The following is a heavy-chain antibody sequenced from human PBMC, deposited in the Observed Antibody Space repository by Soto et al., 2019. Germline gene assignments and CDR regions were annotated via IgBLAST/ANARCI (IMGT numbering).Heavy chain of an antibody. J-gene: IGHJ4*02. CDR1: GFTFSSYG. Sequence: GGSLRLSCAASGFTFSSYGMHWVRQAPGKGLEWVAVIWYDGSNKYYADSVKGRFTISRDNSKNTLYLQMNSLRAEDTAVYYCARSGYYYDSSGYYSLDYWGQGTLVTVSS. CDR3: ARSGYYYDSSGYYSLDY. CDR2: IWYDGSNK. V-gene: IGHV3-33*01. D-gene: IGHD3-22*01.